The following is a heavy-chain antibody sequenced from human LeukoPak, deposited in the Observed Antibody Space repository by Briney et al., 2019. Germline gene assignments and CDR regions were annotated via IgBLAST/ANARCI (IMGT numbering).Heavy chain of an antibody. V-gene: IGHV3-23*01. CDR1: GFTFRSYA. CDR2: ISGSGDGT. Sequence: PGGSLRLSCEASGFTFRSYAMNWVRQAPGKGLEWVSVISGSGDGTHYADSVKGRFTISRDNSKNTLYLQMNSLRGEDTAVYSCAQAPGFTVVTCSDWWGQGTLVTVSS. J-gene: IGHJ4*02. D-gene: IGHD4-23*01. CDR3: AQAPGFTVVTCSDW.